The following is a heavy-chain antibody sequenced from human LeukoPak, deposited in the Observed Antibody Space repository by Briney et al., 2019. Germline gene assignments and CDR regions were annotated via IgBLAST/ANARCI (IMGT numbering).Heavy chain of an antibody. CDR2: ISYDGSNK. CDR3: ARESLGGRYYYDSSGYYDY. D-gene: IGHD3-22*01. V-gene: IGHV3-30-3*01. J-gene: IGHJ4*02. CDR1: GFTFSSYA. Sequence: GRSLRLSCAASGFTFSSYAMHWVRQAPGKGLEWVAVISYDGSNKYYADSVKGRFTISRDNSKNTLYLQMNSLRAEDTAVYYCARESLGGRYYYDSSGYYDYWGQGTLVTVSS.